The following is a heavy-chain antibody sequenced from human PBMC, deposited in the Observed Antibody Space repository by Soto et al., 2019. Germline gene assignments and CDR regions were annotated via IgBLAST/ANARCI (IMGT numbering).Heavy chain of an antibody. Sequence: SETLSLTCAVYGGSFSDYSWTWIRQPPGKGLEWIGEINDSGSTNYTPSLERRVTISRDTSKNRFSLKLCSVTAADTAVYYCARGSHKLHSYDSSGFYHYVDYWGQGSLVTVSS. J-gene: IGHJ4*02. D-gene: IGHD3-22*01. CDR3: ARGSHKLHSYDSSGFYHYVDY. CDR1: GGSFSDYS. V-gene: IGHV4-34*01. CDR2: INDSGST.